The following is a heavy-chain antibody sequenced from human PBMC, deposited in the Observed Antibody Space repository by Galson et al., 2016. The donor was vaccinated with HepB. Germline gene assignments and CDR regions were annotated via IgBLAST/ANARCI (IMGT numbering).Heavy chain of an antibody. Sequence: SETLSLTCTVSGGSISSRYYWSWIRQPPGKGLEWIGSTYYSGTTSYNPSLKSRVTISVDTSKNQFTLNLNSVTAAYTALYYCASHCGGDCYVALADAFDIWGQGTMVSVSS. CDR2: TYYSGTT. CDR3: ASHCGGDCYVALADAFDI. CDR1: GGSISSRYY. V-gene: IGHV4-39*01. D-gene: IGHD2-21*02. J-gene: IGHJ3*02.